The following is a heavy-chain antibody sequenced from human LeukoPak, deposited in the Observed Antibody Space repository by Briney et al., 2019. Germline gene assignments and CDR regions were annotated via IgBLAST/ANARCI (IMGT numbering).Heavy chain of an antibody. D-gene: IGHD5-12*01. CDR2: ISSSSSYI. Sequence: GGSLRLSCAASGFTFSSYSMNWVRQAPGKGLEWVSSISSSSSYIYYADSVKGRFTISRDNAKNSLCLQMNSLRAEDTAVYYCARGHRGYSGYDYEYWGQGTLVTVSS. CDR1: GFTFSSYS. V-gene: IGHV3-21*01. CDR3: ARGHRGYSGYDYEY. J-gene: IGHJ4*02.